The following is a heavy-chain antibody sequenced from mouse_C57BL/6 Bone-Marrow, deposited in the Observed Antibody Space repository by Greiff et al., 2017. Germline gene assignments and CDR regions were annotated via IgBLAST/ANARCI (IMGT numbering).Heavy chain of an antibody. Sequence: EVMLVESGGDLVKPGGSLKLSCAASGFTFSSYGMSWVRQTPDKRLEWVATISSGGSYTYYPDSVKGRFTISRDNAKNTLYLQMSRLKSEDPAMYDCARLKGYFDYWGQGTTLTVSA. V-gene: IGHV5-6*01. CDR3: ARLKGYFDY. CDR2: ISSGGSYT. D-gene: IGHD1-3*01. J-gene: IGHJ2*01. CDR1: GFTFSSYG.